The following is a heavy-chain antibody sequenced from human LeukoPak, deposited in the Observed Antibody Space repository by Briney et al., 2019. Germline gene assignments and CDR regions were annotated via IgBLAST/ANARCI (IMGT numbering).Heavy chain of an antibody. V-gene: IGHV3-21*01. Sequence: PGGSLRLSCAASGFSFRTYSMNWVRHAPAKGLEWVSSISSSSSNHISYADSVKGRFTISRDNAHNSLFLQMSSLSAEDTAVYYCSRGAPQHNFQSYYMDVWGKGTTVTVSS. CDR2: ISSSSSNHI. J-gene: IGHJ6*03. CDR1: GFSFRTYS. CDR3: SRGAPQHNFQSYYMDV. D-gene: IGHD1-20*01.